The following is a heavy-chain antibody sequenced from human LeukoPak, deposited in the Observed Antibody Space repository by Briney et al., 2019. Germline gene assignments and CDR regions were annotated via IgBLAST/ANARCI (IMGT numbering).Heavy chain of an antibody. Sequence: PGGSLRLSCAASGFTFSSYGMHWVRQAPGKGLEWVAVIWYDGSNKYYADSVKGRFTISRDNSKNTLYLQMNSMRAEDTAVYYCPKICHSWGSYYNLPYYYYYGMDVWGQGTTVTVSS. CDR2: IWYDGSNK. V-gene: IGHV3-33*06. CDR1: GFTFSSYG. J-gene: IGHJ6*02. D-gene: IGHD3-10*01. CDR3: PKICHSWGSYYNLPYYYYYGMDV.